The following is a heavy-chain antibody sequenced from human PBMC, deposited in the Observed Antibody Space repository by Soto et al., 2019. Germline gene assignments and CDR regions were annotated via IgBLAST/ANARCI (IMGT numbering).Heavy chain of an antibody. CDR2: ISSGGSAI. D-gene: IGHD4-4*01. CDR3: AGEDLYTNYIDY. J-gene: IGHJ4*02. Sequence: EVQLVESGGGLVQPGGSLRLSCAASGFTFSSYEMNWVRQAPGKGLEWVSHISSGGSAIYYADSVKGRFTISRDNAKNSVYLHMNSLRAEDTAVYYCAGEDLYTNYIDYWGQGTLVTVSS. V-gene: IGHV3-48*03. CDR1: GFTFSSYE.